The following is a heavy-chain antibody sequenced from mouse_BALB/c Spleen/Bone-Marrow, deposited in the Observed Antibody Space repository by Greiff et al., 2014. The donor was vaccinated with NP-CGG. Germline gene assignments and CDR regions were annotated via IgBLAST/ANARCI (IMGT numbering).Heavy chain of an antibody. CDR2: ILPASGST. Sequence: VHLVESGAELMKPGASVKISCKATGYTFSSYWIDWVKQRPGHGLEWIGEILPASGSTNYNEKFKGKATLTADTSSNTAYMRRSSVTAEDSAVYYCAGRYAMDYWGQGTSVTVS. V-gene: IGHV1-9*01. CDR3: AGRYAMDY. J-gene: IGHJ4*01. CDR1: GYTFSSYW.